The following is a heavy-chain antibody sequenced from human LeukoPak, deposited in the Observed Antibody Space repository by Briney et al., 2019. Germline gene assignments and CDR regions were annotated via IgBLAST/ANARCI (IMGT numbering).Heavy chain of an antibody. V-gene: IGHV3-30*02. J-gene: IGHJ4*02. Sequence: GGSLRVSCATSGFTFSAYFMHWIRQAPGKGLECVSTIGFDGTSEHYADSVKGRFTISRDNSKNTLYLQMTSLRAEDTAVYYCAKDYCSSTSCRGGNYFDYWGQGTLVTVSS. D-gene: IGHD2-2*01. CDR3: AKDYCSSTSCRGGNYFDY. CDR1: GFTFSAYF. CDR2: IGFDGTSE.